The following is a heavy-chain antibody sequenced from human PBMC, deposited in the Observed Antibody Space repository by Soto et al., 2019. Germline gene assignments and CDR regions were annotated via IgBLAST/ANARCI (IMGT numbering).Heavy chain of an antibody. Sequence: QLQVQESGPGLLKPSEALSLTCTVSCVSISSSSYYWGWIRQPPGKGLEWIGSIYYSGSTYYGPALKSRVTLSADTSRTQFSLKMNSLTATDTAVYYCVGSGRWEKPLDYWGRGPLVTVSS. CDR1: CVSISSSSYY. V-gene: IGHV4-39*01. CDR3: VGSGRWEKPLDY. D-gene: IGHD1-26*01. J-gene: IGHJ4*02. CDR2: IYYSGST.